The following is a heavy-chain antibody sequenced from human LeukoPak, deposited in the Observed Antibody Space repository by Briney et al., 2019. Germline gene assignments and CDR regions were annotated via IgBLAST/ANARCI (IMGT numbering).Heavy chain of an antibody. D-gene: IGHD6-13*01. CDR1: GFTFSSYA. Sequence: GGSLRLSCAASGFTFSSYAMSWVGQAPGKGLEWVSAISGSGGSTYYADSVKGRFTISRDNSKNTLYLKMNSLRAEDTAVYYCAKETYSSSWPSFDYWGQGTLVTVSS. CDR2: ISGSGGST. J-gene: IGHJ4*02. V-gene: IGHV3-23*01. CDR3: AKETYSSSWPSFDY.